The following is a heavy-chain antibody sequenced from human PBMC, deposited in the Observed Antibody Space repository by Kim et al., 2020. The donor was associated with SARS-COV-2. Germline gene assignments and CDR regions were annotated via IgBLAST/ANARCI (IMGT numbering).Heavy chain of an antibody. V-gene: IGHV4-34*01. Sequence: SETLSLTCAVYGVSFNDYYWSWIRQPPGKGLEWIGEINHSGITNYNPSLNSRVIISVDTSTNQFSLTLSSVTASDTAAYYCAGGQDVDSGRYGGMDVWG. CDR3: AGGQDVDSGRYGGMDV. CDR1: GVSFNDYY. J-gene: IGHJ6*02. CDR2: INHSGIT. D-gene: IGHD3-10*01.